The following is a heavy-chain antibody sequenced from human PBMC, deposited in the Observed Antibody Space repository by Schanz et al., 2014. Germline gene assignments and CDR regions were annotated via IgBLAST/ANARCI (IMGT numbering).Heavy chain of an antibody. D-gene: IGHD3-3*01. J-gene: IGHJ4*02. Sequence: QVQVVQSGAELKKPGASVKVSCKASGYTFSSHGIHWLRQAPGQSLEWMGWISAYNGNTKYPQKLQGRVTMTTDTSTSTAYMELRSLRSDDTAVYYCARDRRFFDRDDLYYFDSWGQGTLVTVSS. V-gene: IGHV1-18*01. CDR1: GYTFSSHG. CDR3: ARDRRFFDRDDLYYFDS. CDR2: ISAYNGNT.